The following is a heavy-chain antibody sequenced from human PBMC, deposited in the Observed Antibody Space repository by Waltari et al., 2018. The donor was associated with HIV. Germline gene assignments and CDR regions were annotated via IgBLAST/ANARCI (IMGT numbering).Heavy chain of an antibody. CDR3: ARALGGYSGYDWGFDY. CDR2: INAGNGNT. Sequence: QVQLVQSGAEVKKPGASVKVSCKASGYTFTRYAMHWGRQAPGQRLEWMGWINAGNGNTKYSQKFQGRVTITRDISASTAYMELSSLRSEDTAVYYCARALGGYSGYDWGFDYWGQGTLVTVSS. V-gene: IGHV1-3*01. D-gene: IGHD5-12*01. CDR1: GYTFTRYA. J-gene: IGHJ4*02.